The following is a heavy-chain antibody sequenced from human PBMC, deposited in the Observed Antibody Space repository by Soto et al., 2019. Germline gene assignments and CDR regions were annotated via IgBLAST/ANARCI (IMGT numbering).Heavy chain of an antibody. Sequence: SETLSLTCTVSGGSISSGGYYWSWIRQHPGKGLEWIGYIYYSGSTYYNPSLKSRVIISVDTSKNQFSLKLSSVTAADTAVYYCARAPVKLRYFDWQTDYYYGMDVWGQGTTVPVSS. J-gene: IGHJ6*02. CDR3: ARAPVKLRYFDWQTDYYYGMDV. CDR1: GGSISSGGYY. D-gene: IGHD3-9*01. CDR2: IYYSGST. V-gene: IGHV4-31*03.